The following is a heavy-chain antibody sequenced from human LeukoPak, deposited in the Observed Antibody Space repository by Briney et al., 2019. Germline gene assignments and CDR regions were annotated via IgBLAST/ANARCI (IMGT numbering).Heavy chain of an antibody. V-gene: IGHV1-2*02. J-gene: IGHJ5*02. Sequence: ASVKVSCKASGYTFTGYYLHWVRQAPGQGLEWMGWIYPKTGGTSYAQKFQGGVTMTRDTSISTAYMELIGLRSDDTAVYYCAGPWGQVGFDPWGQGTLVSVSS. CDR3: AGPWGQVGFDP. D-gene: IGHD7-27*01. CDR2: IYPKTGGT. CDR1: GYTFTGYY.